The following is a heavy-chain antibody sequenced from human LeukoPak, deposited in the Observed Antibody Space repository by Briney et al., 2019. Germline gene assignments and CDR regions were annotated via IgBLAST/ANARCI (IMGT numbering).Heavy chain of an antibody. CDR2: ISWNSGSI. Sequence: GGSLRLSCAASGFTFDDYAMHWVRQAPGKGLEWVSGISWNSGSIGYADSVKGRFTISRDNAKNSLYLQMNSLRAEDTALYYCAKDPLGSSGWYTAFDIWGQGTMVTVSS. CDR1: GFTFDDYA. D-gene: IGHD6-19*01. V-gene: IGHV3-9*01. CDR3: AKDPLGSSGWYTAFDI. J-gene: IGHJ3*02.